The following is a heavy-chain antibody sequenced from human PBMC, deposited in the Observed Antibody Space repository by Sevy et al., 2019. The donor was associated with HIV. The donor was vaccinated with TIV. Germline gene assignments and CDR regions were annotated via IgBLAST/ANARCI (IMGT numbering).Heavy chain of an antibody. D-gene: IGHD1-7*01. CDR1: GGSISSYY. V-gene: IGHV4-59*08. CDR3: ASHITGTTFNYYYYMDV. CDR2: IYYSGST. J-gene: IGHJ6*03. Sequence: SETLSLTCTVSGGSISSYYWSWIRQPPGKGLEWIGYIYYSGSTNYNPSLKSRVTISVDTSKNQFSLKLSSVTAADTAVYYCASHITGTTFNYYYYMDVWGKGTTVTVSS.